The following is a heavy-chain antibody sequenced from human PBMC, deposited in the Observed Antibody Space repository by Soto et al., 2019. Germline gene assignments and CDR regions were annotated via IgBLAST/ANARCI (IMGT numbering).Heavy chain of an antibody. J-gene: IGHJ4*02. CDR3: ARVADIAAAGSLDY. V-gene: IGHV1-69*02. CDR2: IIPILGIA. CDR1: GGTFSSYT. Sequence: QVQLVQSGAEVKKPGSSVKVSCKASGGTFSSYTISWVRQAPGQGLEWMGRIIPILGIANYAQKFQGRVTITADKSTSTAYMELSSLRSEDTAVYYCARVADIAAAGSLDYWGQGTLVTVSS. D-gene: IGHD6-13*01.